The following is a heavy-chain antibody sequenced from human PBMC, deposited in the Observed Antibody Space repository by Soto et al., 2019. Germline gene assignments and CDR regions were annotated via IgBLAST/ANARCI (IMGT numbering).Heavy chain of an antibody. J-gene: IGHJ6*02. CDR3: AKEQQDDAEFGYYYYYGMDV. D-gene: IGHD6-13*01. V-gene: IGHV3-30*18. CDR1: GFTFSSYG. CDR2: ISYDGSNK. Sequence: QVQLVESGGGVVQPGRSLRLSCAASGFTFSSYGMHWVRQAPGKGLEWVAVISYDGSNKYYADSVKGRFTISRDNSKNTLYLQMNSLRAEDTAVYYCAKEQQDDAEFGYYYYYGMDVWGQGTTVTVSS.